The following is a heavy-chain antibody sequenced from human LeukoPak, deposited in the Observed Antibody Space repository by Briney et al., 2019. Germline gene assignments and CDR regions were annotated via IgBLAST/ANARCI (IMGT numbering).Heavy chain of an antibody. CDR2: ISAYNGNT. Sequence: ASVKVSCKASGYTFTSYGISWVRQAPGQGLEWMGWISAYNGNTNYAQKLQGRVTMTTDTSTSTAYMELRSLRSDDTAVYYCARQVCSGGSCYPGPLWGQGTLVTVSS. J-gene: IGHJ4*02. CDR3: ARQVCSGGSCYPGPL. CDR1: GYTFTSYG. V-gene: IGHV1-18*01. D-gene: IGHD2-15*01.